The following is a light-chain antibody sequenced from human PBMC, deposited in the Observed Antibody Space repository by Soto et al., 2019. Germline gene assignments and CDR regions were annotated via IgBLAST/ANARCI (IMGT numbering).Light chain of an antibody. CDR2: EVS. Sequence: QSALTQPASVSGSPGQSITISCTGTSSDVGGYDYVSWYQQHPGKAPKLMIYEVSNRPSGVSNRFSGSKSGNTASLTISGLQAEDEADYFCSSKAGTSTAVFGGGTKVTVL. CDR1: SSDVGGYDY. V-gene: IGLV2-14*01. CDR3: SSKAGTSTAV. J-gene: IGLJ2*01.